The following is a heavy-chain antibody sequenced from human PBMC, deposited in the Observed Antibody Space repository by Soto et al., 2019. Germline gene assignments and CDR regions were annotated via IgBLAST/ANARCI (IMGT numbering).Heavy chain of an antibody. J-gene: IGHJ3*02. V-gene: IGHV1-69*13. CDR3: ATIDTYYYDSSNYYNDAFDI. CDR2: IIPIFGTA. Sequence: GASVKVSCKASGGTFSSYAISWVRQAPGQGLEWMGGIIPIFGTANYAQKFQGRVTITADESTSTAYMELSSLRSEDTAVYYCATIDTYYYDSSNYYNDAFDIWGQGTMVTVSS. D-gene: IGHD3-22*01. CDR1: GGTFSSYA.